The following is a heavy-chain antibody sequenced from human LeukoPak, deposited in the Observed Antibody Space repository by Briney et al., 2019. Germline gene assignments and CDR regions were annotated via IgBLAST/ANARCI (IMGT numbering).Heavy chain of an antibody. Sequence: GGSLRLSCAASGFTFSRNLMHWVRQAPGKGLVWVSRIDSNGGSTTYADSVKGRFTISRDNAKDTLYLQMNSLRAEDTAVYYCASLLSGGGYALDVWGQGTLVTVSS. CDR1: GFTFSRNL. CDR2: IDSNGGST. D-gene: IGHD3-16*01. J-gene: IGHJ3*01. CDR3: ASLLSGGGYALDV. V-gene: IGHV3-74*01.